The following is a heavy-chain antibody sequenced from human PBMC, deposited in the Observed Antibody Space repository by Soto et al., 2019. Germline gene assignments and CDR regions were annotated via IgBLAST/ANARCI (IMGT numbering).Heavy chain of an antibody. CDR2: IYYSGST. V-gene: IGHV4-39*01. CDR1: GGSISSSSYY. D-gene: IGHD5-18*01. Sequence: QLQLQESGPGLVKPSETLSLTCTVSGGSISSSSYYWGWIRQPPGKGLEWIGSIYYSGSTYYNPSFQSRVIMSVDTSKYQLSLKLSSVTAAATAVYYCGRHVISYGYGRPENWFDPWGQGTLVTVSS. J-gene: IGHJ5*02. CDR3: GRHVISYGYGRPENWFDP.